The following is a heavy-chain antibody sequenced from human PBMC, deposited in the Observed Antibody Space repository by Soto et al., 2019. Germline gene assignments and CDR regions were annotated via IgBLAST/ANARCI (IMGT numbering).Heavy chain of an antibody. CDR2: ISGSGGST. D-gene: IGHD2-15*01. V-gene: IGHV3-23*01. J-gene: IGHJ6*03. Sequence: GGSLRLSCAASGFTFSSYAMSWVRQAPGKGLEWVSAISGSGGSTYYADSVKGRFTISRDNSKNTLYLQMNSLRAEDTAVYYCAKSPYDIVVVVAAPSDYYYYMDVWGKGTTVTVSS. CDR3: AKSPYDIVVVVAAPSDYYYYMDV. CDR1: GFTFSSYA.